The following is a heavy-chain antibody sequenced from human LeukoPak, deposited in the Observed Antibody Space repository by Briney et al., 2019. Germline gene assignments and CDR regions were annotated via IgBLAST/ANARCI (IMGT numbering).Heavy chain of an antibody. J-gene: IGHJ6*03. CDR1: GGSFSGYY. D-gene: IGHD3-22*01. Sequence: SETLSLTCAVYGGSFSGYYWSWIRQPPGKGLEYIGRIFTSGSTDYNPSLKSRVTMSVDTSKNQFSLKLSSVTAADTAVYYCARAAGNDDSSGYYYGYHYYYMDVWGKGTTVTISS. CDR2: IFTSGST. CDR3: ARAAGNDDSSGYYYGYHYYYMDV. V-gene: IGHV4-59*10.